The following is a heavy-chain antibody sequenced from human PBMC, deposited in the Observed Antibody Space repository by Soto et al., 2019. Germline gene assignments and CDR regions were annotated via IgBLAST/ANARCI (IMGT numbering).Heavy chain of an antibody. CDR3: ARDSGEVRGVTSLFAY. V-gene: IGHV3-33*01. CDR1: GFTFSSYG. CDR2: IWYDGSNK. D-gene: IGHD3-10*01. J-gene: IGHJ4*02. Sequence: PGGSLRLSCAASGFTFSSYGMHWVRQAPGKGLEWVAVIWYDGSNKYYADSVKGRFTISRDNSKNTLYLQMNSLRAEDTAVYYCARDSGEVRGVTSLFAYWGQGTLVTVSS.